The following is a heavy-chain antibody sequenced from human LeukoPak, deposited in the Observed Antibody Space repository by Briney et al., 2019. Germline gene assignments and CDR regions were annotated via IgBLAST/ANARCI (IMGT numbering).Heavy chain of an antibody. V-gene: IGHV4-30-2*01. Sequence: PSETLSLTCTVSGGSISSGGYYWSWIRQPPGKGLEWIGYIYHSGSTYYNPSLKSRVTISVDRSKNQFSLKLSSVTAADTAVYYCARRGYYGDAFDIWGQGTMVTVSS. CDR3: ARRGYYGDAFDI. CDR2: IYHSGST. J-gene: IGHJ3*02. D-gene: IGHD3-22*01. CDR1: GGSISSGGYY.